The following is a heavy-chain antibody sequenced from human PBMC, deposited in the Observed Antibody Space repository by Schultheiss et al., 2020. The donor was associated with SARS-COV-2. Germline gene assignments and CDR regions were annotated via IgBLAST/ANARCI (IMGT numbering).Heavy chain of an antibody. CDR2: INHSGST. CDR1: GGSISSYY. CDR3: ARTQEMATSIDY. Sequence: SQTLSLTCTVSGGSISSYYWSWIRQPPGKGLEWIGEINHSGSTNYNPSLKSRVTISVDTSKNQFSLRLSSVTAADTAVYYCARTQEMATSIDYWGQGTLVTVSS. J-gene: IGHJ4*02. V-gene: IGHV4-34*01. D-gene: IGHD5-24*01.